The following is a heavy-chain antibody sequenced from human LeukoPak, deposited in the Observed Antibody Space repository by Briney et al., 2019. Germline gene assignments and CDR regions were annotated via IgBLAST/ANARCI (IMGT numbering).Heavy chain of an antibody. CDR2: INSDGSST. D-gene: IGHD6-13*01. CDR3: VHDIGKRHNSNWHRDAYDI. V-gene: IGHV3-74*01. CDR1: GFTFSSYW. Sequence: QPGGSLRLSCAASGFTFSSYWMHWVRQAPGKGLVWVSRINSDGSSTSYADSVKGRFTISRDNAKNSLYLQMSSLRAEDTALYYCVHDIGKRHNSNWHRDAYDIWGQGTLVTVSS. J-gene: IGHJ3*02.